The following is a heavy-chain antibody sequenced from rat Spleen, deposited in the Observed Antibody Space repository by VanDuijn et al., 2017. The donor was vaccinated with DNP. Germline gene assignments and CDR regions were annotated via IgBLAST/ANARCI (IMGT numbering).Heavy chain of an antibody. CDR1: GYSITSNY. D-gene: IGHD1-7*01. CDR2: ISYSGST. Sequence: EVQLQESGSGLVKPSQSLSLTCSVTGYSITSNYWGWNRPFPGNKMEYIGHISYSGSTNYNPALKSRISITRDTSKNHFFLHLNSVTTEDTATYYCARWTRYFDYWGQGVMVTVSS. V-gene: IGHV3-1*01. CDR3: ARWTRYFDY. J-gene: IGHJ2*01.